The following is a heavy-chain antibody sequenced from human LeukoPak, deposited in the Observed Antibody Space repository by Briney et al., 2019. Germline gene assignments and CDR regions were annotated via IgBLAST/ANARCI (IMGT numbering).Heavy chain of an antibody. Sequence: GASVKVSCKASGNSISNYAVSWVRQAPGQGFEWMGGIIPIFGTADYAQKFQGRVTITADQSTSTTYMALSSLKSEDTATYYCTTRACHAGGCSSSFYYYYGLPFWGQGTTVSVSS. CDR3: TTRACHAGGCSSSFYYYYGLPF. CDR1: GNSISNYA. D-gene: IGHD3-16*01. J-gene: IGHJ6*02. V-gene: IGHV1-69*01. CDR2: IIPIFGTA.